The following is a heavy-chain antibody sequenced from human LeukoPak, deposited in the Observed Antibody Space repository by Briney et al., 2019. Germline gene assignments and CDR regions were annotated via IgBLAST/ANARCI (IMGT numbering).Heavy chain of an antibody. J-gene: IGHJ4*02. CDR3: ARGPLTASERSLGY. CDR2: ISDSGTGA. Sequence: GGSLRLSCAASGFTFSDYYMSWIRQAPGKGLEWVSSISDSGTGAYHADSVKGRFTISRDNSKNMVYLQMNSLRAEDTAVYYCARGPLTASERSLGYWGQGTLVTVSS. D-gene: IGHD2-21*02. CDR1: GFTFSDYY. V-gene: IGHV3-23*01.